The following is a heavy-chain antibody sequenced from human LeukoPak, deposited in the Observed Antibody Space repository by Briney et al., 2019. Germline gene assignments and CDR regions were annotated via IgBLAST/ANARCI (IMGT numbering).Heavy chain of an antibody. D-gene: IGHD3-22*01. Sequence: ASVKVSCKASGYTFTSYDINRVRQATGQGLEWMGGIIPIFGTANYAQKFQGRVTITADESTSTAYMELSSLRSEDTAVYYCARPGYYDSSGYYENWGQGTLVTVSS. V-gene: IGHV1-69*13. J-gene: IGHJ4*02. CDR1: GYTFTSYD. CDR2: IIPIFGTA. CDR3: ARPGYYDSSGYYEN.